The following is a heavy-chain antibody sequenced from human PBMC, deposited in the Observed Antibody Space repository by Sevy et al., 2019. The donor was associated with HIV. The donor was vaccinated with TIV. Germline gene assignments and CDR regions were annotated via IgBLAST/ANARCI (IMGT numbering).Heavy chain of an antibody. CDR2: FDPEDGET. CDR1: GYTLTELS. CDR3: ATDSGGYSGSYLDAFDI. D-gene: IGHD1-26*01. Sequence: ASVKVSCKVSGYTLTELSMHWVRQAPGKGLEWMGGFDPEDGETIYAQKFQGRVTMTEDTSTDTAYMELSSLRSEDTAEYYCATDSGGYSGSYLDAFDIWGQGTMVTVSS. J-gene: IGHJ3*02. V-gene: IGHV1-24*01.